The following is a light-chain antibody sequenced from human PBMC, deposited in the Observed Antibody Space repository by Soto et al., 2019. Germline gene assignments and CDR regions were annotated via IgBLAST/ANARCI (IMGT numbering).Light chain of an antibody. Sequence: DIQMTQSPSTLSASVGDRVTITCRASQSISSWLAWYQQKPGKAPNLLIYKASNLESGVPSRFSGSGSGTEFTLTISSLQPDDFATYYCQQYLSYPLTFGGGTNVEIK. CDR3: QQYLSYPLT. J-gene: IGKJ4*01. CDR1: QSISSW. CDR2: KAS. V-gene: IGKV1-5*03.